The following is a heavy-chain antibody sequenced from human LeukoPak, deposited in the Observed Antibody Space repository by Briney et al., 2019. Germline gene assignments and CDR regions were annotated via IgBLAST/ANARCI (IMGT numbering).Heavy chain of an antibody. Sequence: SVKVSCKASGGTFSSYAISWVRQAPGQGLEWMGGIIPIFGTANYAQKFQGRVTITADESTSTAYMELSSLRSEDTAVYYCARDSQTWIQRSEGYYGMDVWGQGTTVTVSS. J-gene: IGHJ6*02. CDR2: IIPIFGTA. CDR1: GGTFSSYA. V-gene: IGHV1-69*13. D-gene: IGHD5-18*01. CDR3: ARDSQTWIQRSEGYYGMDV.